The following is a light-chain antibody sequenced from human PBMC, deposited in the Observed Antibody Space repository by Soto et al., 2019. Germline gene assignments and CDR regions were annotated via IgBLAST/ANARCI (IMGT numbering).Light chain of an antibody. J-gene: IGLJ3*02. V-gene: IGLV2-14*03. CDR2: DVS. CDR1: SSDVGAYNY. CDR3: SSYASNSAVV. Sequence: QSALHQPASVSGSPGQSITISCTGTSSDVGAYNYVSWYQQHPGKAPKLMIYDVSKRPSGVSNRFSGSKSGNTASLTISGLQAEDEADYYCSSYASNSAVVFGGGTKLTVL.